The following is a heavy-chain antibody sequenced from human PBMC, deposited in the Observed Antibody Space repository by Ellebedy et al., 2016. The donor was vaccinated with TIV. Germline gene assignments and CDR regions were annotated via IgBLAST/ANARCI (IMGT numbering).Heavy chain of an antibody. CDR3: ARYLRRGYDYYGMDV. J-gene: IGHJ6*02. CDR1: GGSMISYY. V-gene: IGHV4-59*01. Sequence: MPSETLSLTCTVSGGSMISYYWHWIRQPPGKGLEWIGYIYYSGSTNYNPSHKSRVTISVDTSKNQFSLKLSSVTAAETAVYYCARYLRRGYDYYGMDVWGQGTTVTVSS. CDR2: IYYSGST.